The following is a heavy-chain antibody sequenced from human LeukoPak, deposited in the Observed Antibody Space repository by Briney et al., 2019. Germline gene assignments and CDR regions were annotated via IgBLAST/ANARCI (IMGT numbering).Heavy chain of an antibody. CDR2: ISYDGRQK. J-gene: IGHJ4*02. D-gene: IGHD3-3*01. CDR1: GFTFNSYW. Sequence: GGSLRLSCAASGFTFNSYWMSWVRQAPGKGLEWVAVISYDGRQKYYGDSVKGRFTISRDNPKNTLYLQMNSLRDDDTAVYYCARVFLERLTSGYFDNWGQGTLVTVSP. CDR3: ARVFLERLTSGYFDN. V-gene: IGHV3-30-3*01.